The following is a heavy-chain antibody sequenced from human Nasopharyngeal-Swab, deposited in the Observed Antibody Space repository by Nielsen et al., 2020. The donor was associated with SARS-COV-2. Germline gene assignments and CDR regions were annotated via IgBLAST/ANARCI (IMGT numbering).Heavy chain of an antibody. V-gene: IGHV3-43*02. D-gene: IGHD3-16*01. Sequence: GESLKISCAASGFTFDDYAMHWVRQAPGKGLEWVSLISGDGGSTYYADSVKGRFTISRDNSKNTLYLQMNSLRAEDTAVYYCARAFGGGYYYGMDVWGQGTTVTVSS. CDR3: ARAFGGGYYYGMDV. CDR1: GFTFDDYA. CDR2: ISGDGGST. J-gene: IGHJ6*02.